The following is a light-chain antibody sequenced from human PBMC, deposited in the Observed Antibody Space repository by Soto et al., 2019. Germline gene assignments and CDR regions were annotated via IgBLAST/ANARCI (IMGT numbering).Light chain of an antibody. J-gene: IGKJ2*01. Sequence: ETVLTQSPGTLSLSPGERVTLSCRASQSVGSSYLAWYQQKLGQAPRLLIYDASSRATGVPDRFSGSGSGTDFTLTINRLEPEDFAIYYCQHYGNSPYTFGQGTKLEIK. CDR1: QSVGSSY. CDR2: DAS. V-gene: IGKV3-20*01. CDR3: QHYGNSPYT.